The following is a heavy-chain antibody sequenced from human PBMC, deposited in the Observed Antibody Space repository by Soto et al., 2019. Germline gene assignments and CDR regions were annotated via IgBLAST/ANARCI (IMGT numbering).Heavy chain of an antibody. CDR2: ISSSSSYI. V-gene: IGHV3-21*01. CDR3: ARDREGCTTPRCPVYYYYGLDV. J-gene: IGHJ6*02. D-gene: IGHD2-8*01. Sequence: PGGSLIRAGSPSGFTFSIYSMNWLRQAPGKGLDWVSSISSSSSYIYYADSVKGRFTISRDNAKNSLYLQMNSLRAEDTAVYYCARDREGCTTPRCPVYYYYGLDVWGQGTTVTVSS. CDR1: GFTFSIYS.